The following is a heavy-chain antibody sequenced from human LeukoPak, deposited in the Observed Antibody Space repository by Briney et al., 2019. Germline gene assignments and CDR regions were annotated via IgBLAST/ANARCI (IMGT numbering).Heavy chain of an antibody. CDR3: ARQPKRWGPPDY. V-gene: IGHV5-51*01. J-gene: IGHJ4*02. CDR2: IYPGVSDT. CDR1: GYSFTSYW. D-gene: IGHD1-1*01. Sequence: RGESLKIPCKGSGYSFTSYWIGWVRQMPGKGLEWMGIIYPGVSDTRYSPSFQGQVTISADKSISTAYLQWSSLKASDTAMYYCARQPKRWGPPDYWGQGTLVTVSS.